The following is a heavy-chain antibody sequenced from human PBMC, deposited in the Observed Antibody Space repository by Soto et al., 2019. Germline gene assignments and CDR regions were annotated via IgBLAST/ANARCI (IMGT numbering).Heavy chain of an antibody. V-gene: IGHV4-34*01. D-gene: IGHD3-16*02. CDR3: ARGRGITFGGVIVIWYWFDP. CDR2: INHSGST. J-gene: IGHJ5*02. Sequence: SETLSLTCAVYGGSFSGYYWSWIRQPPGKGLEWIGEINHSGSTNYNPSLKSRVTISVDTSKNQFSLKLSSVTAADTAVYYCARGRGITFGGVIVIWYWFDPWGQGTLVTVSS. CDR1: GGSFSGYY.